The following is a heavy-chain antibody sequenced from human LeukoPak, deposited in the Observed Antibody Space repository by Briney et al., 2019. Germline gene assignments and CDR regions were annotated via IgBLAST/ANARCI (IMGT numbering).Heavy chain of an antibody. J-gene: IGHJ4*02. Sequence: GGSLRLSCAASGFTFDDYAMHWVRQAPGKGLEWVSGISWNSGSIGYADSVKGRFTISRDNAKNSLYLQMNSLRAEDTAVYYCARDGRAGEYGSGSYLRDYWGQGTLVTVSS. CDR3: ARDGRAGEYGSGSYLRDY. V-gene: IGHV3-9*01. CDR2: ISWNSGSI. D-gene: IGHD3-10*01. CDR1: GFTFDDYA.